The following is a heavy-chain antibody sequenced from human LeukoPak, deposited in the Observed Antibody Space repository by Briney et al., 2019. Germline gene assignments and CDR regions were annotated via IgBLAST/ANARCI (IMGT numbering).Heavy chain of an antibody. CDR3: ARERLVGAHNWFDP. V-gene: IGHV4-4*07. Sequence: PSETLSLTCTVSGGSISSYYWSWIRQPAGKGLEWIGRIYTSGSTNYNPSLKSRVTMSVDTSKNQFSLKLSSVTAADTAVYYCARERLVGAHNWFDPWGQGTLVTVSS. D-gene: IGHD1-26*01. J-gene: IGHJ5*02. CDR2: IYTSGST. CDR1: GGSISSYY.